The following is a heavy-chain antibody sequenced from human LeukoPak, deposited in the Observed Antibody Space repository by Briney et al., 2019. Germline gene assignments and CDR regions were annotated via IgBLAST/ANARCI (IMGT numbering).Heavy chain of an antibody. CDR2: IYPDDSNT. J-gene: IGHJ4*02. CDR3: ARWISSWYYYSDY. D-gene: IGHD3-22*01. CDR1: GYSFNMYW. Sequence: GGALKISFHGSGYSFNMYWLGRVRPMPGKGLAGMGIIYPDDSNTRYSPSFQGPVTISIDKSISTAYRRWSSLKASDTAMYYCARWISSWYYYSDYWGQGTLVTVSS. V-gene: IGHV5-51*01.